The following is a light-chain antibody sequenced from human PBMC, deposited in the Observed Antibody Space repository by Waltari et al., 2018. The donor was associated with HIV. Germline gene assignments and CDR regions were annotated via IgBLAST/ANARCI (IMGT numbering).Light chain of an antibody. V-gene: IGLV1-44*01. J-gene: IGLJ2*01. CDR1: SPNLGHNP. Sequence: QSVLTQPPSVSGTPGQRASISCSGSSPNLGHNPVSWYQQFPGTAPKLLIYSNNQRPSGVPDRFSDSKSGTSASLAISGLQSEDEADYYCATLDDSLNGPVFGGGTKVTVL. CDR3: ATLDDSLNGPV. CDR2: SNN.